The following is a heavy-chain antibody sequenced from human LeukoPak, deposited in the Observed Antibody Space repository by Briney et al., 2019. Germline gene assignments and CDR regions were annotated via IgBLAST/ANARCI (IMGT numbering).Heavy chain of an antibody. CDR1: GYSISSGYY. D-gene: IGHD5-18*01. V-gene: IGHV4-38-2*01. CDR3: ARHSSYGYGVSAFDI. CDR2: IYHSGST. J-gene: IGHJ3*02. Sequence: SETLSLTCAVSGYSISSGYYWGWIRQPPGKGLEWIGSIYHSGSTYYNPSLKSRVTISVDTSKNQFSLKLSSVTAADTAVYYCARHSSYGYGVSAFDIWGQGTMVTVSS.